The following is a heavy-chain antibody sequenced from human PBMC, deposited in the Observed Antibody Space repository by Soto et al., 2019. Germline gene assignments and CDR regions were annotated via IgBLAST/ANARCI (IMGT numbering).Heavy chain of an antibody. D-gene: IGHD5-12*01. Sequence: SVKVSCKASGGTFSSYAISWVRQAPGQGLEWMGGIIPIFGTANYAQKFQGRVTITADKSTSTVYMELSSLRSEDTAVYYCARYNGRGYSGYGSYYYYDGMDVWGQGTTVTVSS. CDR3: ARYNGRGYSGYGSYYYYDGMDV. CDR1: GGTFSSYA. J-gene: IGHJ6*02. CDR2: IIPIFGTA. V-gene: IGHV1-69*06.